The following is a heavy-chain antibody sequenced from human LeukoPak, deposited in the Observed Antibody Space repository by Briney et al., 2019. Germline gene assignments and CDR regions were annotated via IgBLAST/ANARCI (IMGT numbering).Heavy chain of an antibody. V-gene: IGHV3-7*01. CDR1: GFTFSSYS. D-gene: IGHD3-10*01. CDR2: IKQDGSEK. J-gene: IGHJ4*02. CDR3: ASGRGYFDY. Sequence: GGSLRLSCAASGFTFSSYSMNWVRQAPGKGLEWVANIKQDGSEKYYVDSVKGRFTISRDNAKNSLYLQMNSLRAEDTAVYYCASGRGYFDYWGQGTLVTVSS.